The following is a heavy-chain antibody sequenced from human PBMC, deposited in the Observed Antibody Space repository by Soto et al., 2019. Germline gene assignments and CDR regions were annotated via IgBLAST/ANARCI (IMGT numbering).Heavy chain of an antibody. V-gene: IGHV1-69*13. D-gene: IGHD3-3*01. CDR2: IIPIFGTA. J-gene: IGHJ6*02. Sequence: ASVKVSCKASGGTFSSHAISWVRQAPGQGLEWMGGIIPIFGTANYAQKFQGRVTITADESTSTAYMELSSLRSEDTAVYYCARERYDFWSGYSHDYYYYGMDVWGQGTTVTV. CDR3: ARERYDFWSGYSHDYYYYGMDV. CDR1: GGTFSSHA.